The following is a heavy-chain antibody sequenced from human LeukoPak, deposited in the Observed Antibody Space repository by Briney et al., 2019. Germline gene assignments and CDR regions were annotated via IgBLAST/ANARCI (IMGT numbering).Heavy chain of an antibody. CDR2: INHSGST. Sequence: TLXXTXAVYGGSFSNYYWSWIRQPPGKGLEWIGEINHSGSTNYNPSLKSRVTISVDTSKNQFSLKLSSVTAADTAVYYCAIWPFRGVLYWGQGTLVTVSS. V-gene: IGHV4-34*01. D-gene: IGHD3-10*01. J-gene: IGHJ4*02. CDR1: GGSFSNYY. CDR3: AIWPFRGVLY.